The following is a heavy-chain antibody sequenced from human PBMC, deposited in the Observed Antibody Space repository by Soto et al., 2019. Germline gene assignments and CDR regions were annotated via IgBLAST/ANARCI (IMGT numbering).Heavy chain of an antibody. CDR1: GFSLSTSGVG. CDR3: ARSPPFDFWSGYSDNWFDP. Sequence: SGPTLVKPTQTLTLTCTFSGFSLSTSGVGVGWIRQPPGKALEWLALIYWNDDKRYSPSLKSRLTITKDTSKNQVVLTMTNMDPVDTATYYCARSPPFDFWSGYSDNWFDPWGQGTLVTVSS. CDR2: IYWNDDK. V-gene: IGHV2-5*01. D-gene: IGHD3-3*01. J-gene: IGHJ5*02.